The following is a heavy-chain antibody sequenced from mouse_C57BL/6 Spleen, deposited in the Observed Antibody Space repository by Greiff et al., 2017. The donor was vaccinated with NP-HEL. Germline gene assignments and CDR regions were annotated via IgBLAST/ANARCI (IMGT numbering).Heavy chain of an antibody. V-gene: IGHV5-17*01. D-gene: IGHD2-4*01. CDR1: GFTFSDYG. CDR3: ARRYDYDGAMDY. CDR2: ISSGSSTI. J-gene: IGHJ4*01. Sequence: EVKLVESGGGLVKPGGSLKLSCAASGFTFSDYGMHWVRQAPEKGLEWVAYISSGSSTIYYADKVKGRFTISRDNAKNTLFLQMTSLRSEDTAMYYCARRYDYDGAMDYWGQRTSVTVSS.